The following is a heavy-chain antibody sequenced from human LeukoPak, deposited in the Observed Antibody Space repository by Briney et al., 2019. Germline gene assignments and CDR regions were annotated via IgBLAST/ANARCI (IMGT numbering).Heavy chain of an antibody. V-gene: IGHV3-33*01. D-gene: IGHD2-2*02. CDR2: IWYDGSNK. Sequence: GRSLRLSCAASGFTFSSYGMHWVRQAPGKGLEWVAVIWYDGSNKYYADSVKGRFTISRDNSKNTLYLQMNSLRAEDTAVYYCARDRLDCGSTSCYNTIDYWGQGTLVTVSS. CDR1: GFTFSSYG. CDR3: ARDRLDCGSTSCYNTIDY. J-gene: IGHJ4*02.